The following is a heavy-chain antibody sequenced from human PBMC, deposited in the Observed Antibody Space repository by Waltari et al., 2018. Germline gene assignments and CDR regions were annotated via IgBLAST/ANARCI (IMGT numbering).Heavy chain of an antibody. D-gene: IGHD1-20*01. CDR2: IWYDGSNK. Sequence: QVQLVESGGGVVQPGRSLRLSCAASGFTFSSYGMHWVRQAPGKGLGWVAVIWYDGSNKYYADSVKGRFTISRDNSKNTLYLQMNSLRAEDTAVYYCARDLIVLNWNQGGLDYWGQGTLVTVSS. CDR3: ARDLIVLNWNQGGLDY. J-gene: IGHJ4*02. V-gene: IGHV3-33*01. CDR1: GFTFSSYG.